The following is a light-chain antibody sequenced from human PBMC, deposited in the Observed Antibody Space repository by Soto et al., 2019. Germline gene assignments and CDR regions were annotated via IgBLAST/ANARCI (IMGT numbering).Light chain of an antibody. V-gene: IGKV1-5*01. CDR3: QQYNSYSPWT. CDR2: DAS. CDR1: QSVNKW. J-gene: IGKJ1*01. Sequence: DIQMTQSPSTLSASVGDRGTLTCRASQSVNKWLAWFPQKPGKVTKLLTFDASTLQTGVPSRFGGGGSGTEFTLTISGLQPDDLATYYCQQYNSYSPWTFGKGSKVDIK.